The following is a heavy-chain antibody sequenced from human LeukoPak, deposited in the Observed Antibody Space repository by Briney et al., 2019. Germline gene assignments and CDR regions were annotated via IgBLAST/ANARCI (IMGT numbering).Heavy chain of an antibody. CDR1: GFTFSSYW. Sequence: PGGSLRLSCAASGFTFSSYWMSWVRQAPGKGLEWVANIKQDGSEKYYVDSVKGRFTISRDNAKNSLYLQMNSLRAEDTAVYYCARVAMSGIGSDDFWGQGTLVTASS. CDR2: IKQDGSEK. CDR3: ARVAMSGIGSDDF. J-gene: IGHJ4*02. D-gene: IGHD1-26*01. V-gene: IGHV3-7*01.